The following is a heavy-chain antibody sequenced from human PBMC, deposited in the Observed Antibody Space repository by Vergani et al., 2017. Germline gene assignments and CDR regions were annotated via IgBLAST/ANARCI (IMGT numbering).Heavy chain of an antibody. D-gene: IGHD2-21*01. CDR3: ARGALWWLRQIDS. Sequence: QLQLQESGPGLVKPSETLSLTCTVSGGSISSSNYYWGWIRQPPGKGLEWIGYIYDSGDTKYNPSLKSRVTMSLDTSKNQFSLNLYSVTAADTAVYYCARGALWWLRQIDSWGQGTLVTVSS. CDR1: GGSISSSNYY. V-gene: IGHV4-61*05. CDR2: IYDSGDT. J-gene: IGHJ4*02.